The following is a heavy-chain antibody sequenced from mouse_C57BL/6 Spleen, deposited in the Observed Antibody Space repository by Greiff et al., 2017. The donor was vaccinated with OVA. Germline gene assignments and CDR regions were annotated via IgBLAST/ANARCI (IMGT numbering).Heavy chain of an antibody. D-gene: IGHD2-3*01. CDR1: GYTFTSYG. Sequence: VQLQESGAELARPGDSVKLSCKASGYTFTSYGISWVKQRTGQGLEWIGEIYPRSGNTYYNEKFKGKATLTADKSSSTAYMELRSLTSEDSAVYFCARGGDDGYFDYWGQGTTLTVSS. CDR3: ARGGDDGYFDY. CDR2: IYPRSGNT. V-gene: IGHV1-81*01. J-gene: IGHJ2*01.